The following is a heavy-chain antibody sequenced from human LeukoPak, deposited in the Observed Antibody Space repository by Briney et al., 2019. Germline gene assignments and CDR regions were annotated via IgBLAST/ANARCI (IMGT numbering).Heavy chain of an antibody. Sequence: SVTVSCKASGFSFSGYYMHWVRQAPGQGLEWMGWINPDTGGTHYAQKFQGRVTMTRDTSISTAYMELSSLRSEDTAVYYCARESYYYGSGSSRWFDPWGQGTLVTVSS. D-gene: IGHD3-10*01. CDR2: INPDTGGT. CDR3: ARESYYYGSGSSRWFDP. CDR1: GFSFSGYY. J-gene: IGHJ5*02. V-gene: IGHV1-2*02.